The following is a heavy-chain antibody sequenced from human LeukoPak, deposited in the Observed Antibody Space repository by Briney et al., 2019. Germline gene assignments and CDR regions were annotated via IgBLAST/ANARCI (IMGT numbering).Heavy chain of an antibody. D-gene: IGHD3-22*01. CDR3: ARSGSTGYSLDY. V-gene: IGHV1-2*02. J-gene: IGHJ4*02. Sequence: ASVKVSCKASGYSFTGYFIHWVRQAPGQGLEWMGCIDPNSGDTKYAQKFQGRVSMPRDTSARTAYMELSRLRSDDTAVYFCARSGSTGYSLDYWGQGTLVTVSS. CDR2: IDPNSGDT. CDR1: GYSFTGYF.